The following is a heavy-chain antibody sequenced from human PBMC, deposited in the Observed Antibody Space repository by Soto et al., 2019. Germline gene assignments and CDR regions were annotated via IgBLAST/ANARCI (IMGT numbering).Heavy chain of an antibody. D-gene: IGHD3-10*01. CDR3: ARDVSSDTTGFRGYDL. Sequence: SVKVSCKASGGTVSSYAITWVRQAPGKGLEWMGVFIPIFVSAHYAPKFQGRITITADESTSTAYMELSGLTSEDTAIYYCARDVSSDTTGFRGYDLWGQGTQVTVPQ. V-gene: IGHV1-69*13. J-gene: IGHJ4*02. CDR2: FIPIFVSA. CDR1: GGTVSSYA.